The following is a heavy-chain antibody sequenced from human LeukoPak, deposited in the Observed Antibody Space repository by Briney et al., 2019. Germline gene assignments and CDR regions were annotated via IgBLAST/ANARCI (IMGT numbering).Heavy chain of an antibody. D-gene: IGHD7-27*01. CDR1: GDSISSYY. Sequence: SETLSLTCTVSGDSISSYYWSWIRQPPGKGLAWIGYIHYSGSTNYNPSLKSRVTISVDTSKNQFSLKLSSVTAADTAVYYCAIGTNWGSDYWGQGTLVTVSS. CDR2: IHYSGST. V-gene: IGHV4-59*01. J-gene: IGHJ4*02. CDR3: AIGTNWGSDY.